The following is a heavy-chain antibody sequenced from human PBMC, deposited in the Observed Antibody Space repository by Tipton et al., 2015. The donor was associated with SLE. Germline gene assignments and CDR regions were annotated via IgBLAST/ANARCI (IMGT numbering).Heavy chain of an antibody. CDR2: INYSGST. V-gene: IGHV4-34*01. D-gene: IGHD3-10*01. Sequence: TLSLTCAVYGGSFSAYYWSWIRQFPGKGLEWIGEINYSGSTKYNPSLKSRVNISVDASKNQFSLKLSFVTAADTAVYHCARHSTLRGGNFDYWGQGTLVTVSS. CDR1: GGSFSAYY. J-gene: IGHJ4*02. CDR3: ARHSTLRGGNFDY.